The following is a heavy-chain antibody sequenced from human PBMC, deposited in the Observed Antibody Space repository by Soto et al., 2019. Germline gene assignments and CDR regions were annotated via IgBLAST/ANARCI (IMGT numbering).Heavy chain of an antibody. CDR3: AKDLTLYRMVPTNSWDF. J-gene: IGHJ4*02. V-gene: IGHV3-30*18. CDR1: GFTFSTYG. CDR2: ISYDGINE. Sequence: QVQLVESGGGVVQPGRSQRLSCAASGFTFSTYGMHWVRQAPGKGLEWMALISYDGINEYYGDSVKGRFTISRDNSKKTLYLQMNSLRVEDTAVYYCAKDLTLYRMVPTNSWDFWGQGTLVTVSS. D-gene: IGHD2-15*01.